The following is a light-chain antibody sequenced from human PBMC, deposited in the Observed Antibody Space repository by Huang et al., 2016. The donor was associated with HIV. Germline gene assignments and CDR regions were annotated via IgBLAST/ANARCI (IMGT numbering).Light chain of an antibody. CDR3: HQRSNWPRT. J-gene: IGKJ1*01. Sequence: EIVLTQSPATLSLSPGERATLSCRASKSVSSYLAWYQQKPGQAPMLLIYDASSRATGIPARFSGSGSGTDFTLTISSLEPEEFAVYYCHQRSNWPRTFGQGTKVEIK. CDR1: KSVSSY. V-gene: IGKV3-11*01. CDR2: DAS.